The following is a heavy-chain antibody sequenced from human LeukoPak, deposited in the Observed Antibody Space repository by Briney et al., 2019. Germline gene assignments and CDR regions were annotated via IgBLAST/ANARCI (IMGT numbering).Heavy chain of an antibody. CDR1: GFSLSTSGVG. J-gene: IGHJ4*02. CDR3: AHRRMVRGVIN. CDR2: IYWDDDK. V-gene: IGHV2-5*02. Sequence: SGPMLVKPTQTLTLTCTFSGFSLSTSGVGVGWIRQPPGKALEWLALIYWDDDKRYSPSLKSRVIITKDTSKNQVVLTMTNMDPVDTATYYCAHRRMVRGVINWGQGTLVTVSS. D-gene: IGHD3-10*01.